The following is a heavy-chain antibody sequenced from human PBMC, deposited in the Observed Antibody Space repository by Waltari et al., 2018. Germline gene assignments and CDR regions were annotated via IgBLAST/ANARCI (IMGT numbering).Heavy chain of an antibody. CDR3: ARGSTSGWYAFDY. J-gene: IGHJ4*02. V-gene: IGHV1-2*04. CDR1: GYTFTGYY. D-gene: IGHD6-19*01. Sequence: QVQLVQSGAEVKKPGASVKVSCKASGYTFTGYYMHWVRQAPGQGLEWMGWTSPNSGGTNYAQKLQGWVTMTRDTSISTAYRELSRLRSDDTAVYYCARGSTSGWYAFDYWGQGTLVTVSS. CDR2: TSPNSGGT.